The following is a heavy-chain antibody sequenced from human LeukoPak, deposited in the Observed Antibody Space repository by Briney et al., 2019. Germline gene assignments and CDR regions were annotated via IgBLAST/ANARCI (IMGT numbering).Heavy chain of an antibody. Sequence: GGSLRLSCAASGFTVSSNYMSWVRQAPGKGLEWVSVFYSGGRTYYSDSVKGRFTISRDNSKNTLYLQMNSLRAEDTAVYYCAKDRAKNWNYALDYWGQGTLVTVSS. CDR1: GFTVSSNY. CDR2: FYSGGRT. D-gene: IGHD1-7*01. V-gene: IGHV3-53*01. CDR3: AKDRAKNWNYALDY. J-gene: IGHJ4*02.